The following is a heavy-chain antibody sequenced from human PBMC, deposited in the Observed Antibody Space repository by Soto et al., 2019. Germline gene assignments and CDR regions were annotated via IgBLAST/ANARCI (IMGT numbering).Heavy chain of an antibody. Sequence: EVQLLESGGGLVQPGGSLRLSYTASGFTFSDHAMTWVRQAPGKELEWLSGISGGGSGAYYADSVKGRFTVSRANSNNTLFLQMDSLRVEDTAVYYCAIDLWWYTHWGQGTLVTVSS. V-gene: IGHV3-23*01. D-gene: IGHD2-15*01. J-gene: IGHJ4*02. CDR2: ISGGGSGA. CDR3: AIDLWWYTH. CDR1: GFTFSDHA.